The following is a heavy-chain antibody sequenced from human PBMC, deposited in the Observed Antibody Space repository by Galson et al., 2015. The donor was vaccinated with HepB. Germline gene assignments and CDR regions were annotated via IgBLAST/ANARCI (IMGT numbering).Heavy chain of an antibody. V-gene: IGHV3-30-3*02. Sequence: SLRLSCAASGFTFSNYAFHWVRQAPGKGLEWVALISYDGINKYYADSLKGRFTISGDKSKSTLFLQMNNMRGEDTALYYCASLETRGMTTMPFDYWGQGTLVTVSS. CDR3: ASLETRGMTTMPFDY. J-gene: IGHJ4*02. CDR1: GFTFSNYA. CDR2: ISYDGINK. D-gene: IGHD5-24*01.